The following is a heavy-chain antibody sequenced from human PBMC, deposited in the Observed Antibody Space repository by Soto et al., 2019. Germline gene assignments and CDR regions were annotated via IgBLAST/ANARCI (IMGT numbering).Heavy chain of an antibody. CDR2: INHSGST. J-gene: IGHJ3*02. V-gene: IGHV4-34*01. CDR3: ARYCSSTSRTPIDAFDI. CDR1: GGSFSGYY. Sequence: QVQLQQWGAGLLKTSATLSLTCAVYGGSFSGYYWSWIRQPPGKGLEWIGEINHSGSTNYNPSLKSRVTISVDTSKNQFSLKLSSVTAADTAVYYCARYCSSTSRTPIDAFDIWGQGTMVTVSS. D-gene: IGHD2-2*01.